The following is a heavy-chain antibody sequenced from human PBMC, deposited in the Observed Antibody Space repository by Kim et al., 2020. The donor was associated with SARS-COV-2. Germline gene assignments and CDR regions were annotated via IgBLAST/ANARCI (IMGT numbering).Heavy chain of an antibody. J-gene: IGHJ4*02. CDR3: AKRAYFHSGDYTDC. V-gene: IGHV3-23*01. D-gene: IGHD3-3*01. CDR1: GFTFSNYG. CDR2: ITANGGST. Sequence: GGSLRLSCAASGFTFSNYGMTWVRQAPGKGLEWVSTITANGGSTSYPDSMKGRFTISRDNTKNTLYLQMNSLRAEDTDIYYCAKRAYFHSGDYTDCWGQGTLVTVSS.